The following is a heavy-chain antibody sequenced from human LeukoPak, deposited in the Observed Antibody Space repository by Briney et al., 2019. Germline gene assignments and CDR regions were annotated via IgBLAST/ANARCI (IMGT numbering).Heavy chain of an antibody. V-gene: IGHV4-34*01. CDR3: ARPKVGDGDYAGNWFDP. Sequence: PSETLSLTCAVYGGSFSAYYWSWLRQPPGKGLEWIGEINHSGTTKCNPSLKSRVTISVDTSKNQFSLKLKSVTAADTAVYYCARPKVGDGDYAGNWFDPWGQGILVTVSS. D-gene: IGHD4-17*01. CDR2: INHSGTT. J-gene: IGHJ5*02. CDR1: GGSFSAYY.